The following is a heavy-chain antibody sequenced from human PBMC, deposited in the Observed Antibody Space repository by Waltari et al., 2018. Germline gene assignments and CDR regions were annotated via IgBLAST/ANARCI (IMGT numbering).Heavy chain of an antibody. CDR1: GLRVHTED. CDR3: ARVIRDDIGGYYGIAAFDI. CDR2: IYTAGNT. V-gene: IGHV3-53*02. Sequence: EVQLVDTGGGWIRPGGCMRRAWAVAGLRVHTEDITWVCQTAGKRLEWGSIIYTAGNTYDADSVEGRFIISRDNSKNTLYLQMNSLRAEDTALYYCARVIRDDIGGYYGIAAFDIWGQGTMVTVS. J-gene: IGHJ3*02. D-gene: IGHD3-22*01.